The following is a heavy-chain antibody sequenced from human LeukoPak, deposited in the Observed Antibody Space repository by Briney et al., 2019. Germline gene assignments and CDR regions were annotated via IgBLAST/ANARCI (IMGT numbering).Heavy chain of an antibody. CDR1: GGTFSSYA. V-gene: IGHV1-8*02. D-gene: IGHD2-2*01. CDR3: ARRYCSSTSCYQSDAFDI. Sequence: ASVKVSCKASGGTFSSYAINWVRQATGQGLGWMGWMNPNSGNTGYAQKFQGRVTMTRNTSISTAYMELSSLRSEDTAVYYCARRYCSSTSCYQSDAFDIWGQGTMVTVSS. CDR2: MNPNSGNT. J-gene: IGHJ3*02.